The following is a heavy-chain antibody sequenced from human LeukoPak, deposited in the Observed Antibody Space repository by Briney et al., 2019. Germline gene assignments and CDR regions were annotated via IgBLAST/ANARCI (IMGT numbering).Heavy chain of an antibody. CDR2: ISISGGT. CDR3: ASDSSGSYGAFDI. J-gene: IGHJ3*02. Sequence: PSETLSLTCSVSGASIYSYYWNWIRQPAGRGLEYIGRISISGGTNYNPSLRSRVTMSVDTSNNQISLKLSPVTAADTAVYYCASDSSGSYGAFDIWGQGTVVTVSS. CDR1: GASIYSYY. D-gene: IGHD1-26*01. V-gene: IGHV4-4*07.